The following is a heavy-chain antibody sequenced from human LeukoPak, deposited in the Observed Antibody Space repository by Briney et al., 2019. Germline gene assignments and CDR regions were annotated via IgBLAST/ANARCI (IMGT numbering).Heavy chain of an antibody. CDR2: IRYDGSNK. D-gene: IGHD3-22*01. J-gene: IGHJ4*02. CDR3: ARDRITMIVVVMFDY. Sequence: GGSLRLSCAASGFTFSSYGMHWVRQAPGKGLEWVAFIRYDGSNKYYADSVKGRFTISRDNSKNSLYLQMNSLRAEDTAAYYCARDRITMIVVVMFDYWGQGTLVTVSS. V-gene: IGHV3-30*02. CDR1: GFTFSSYG.